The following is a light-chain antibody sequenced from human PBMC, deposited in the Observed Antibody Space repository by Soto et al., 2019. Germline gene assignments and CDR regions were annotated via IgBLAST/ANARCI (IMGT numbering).Light chain of an antibody. J-gene: IGLJ1*01. Sequence: QSALTQPPSASGSPGQSVTISCTGTSSDVGGYNYVSWYQQHPGKAPKLMIYEVSKRPSGVPDRFSGSKSGNTASLAVSGLQAEDEADYYYTSYAGSNNFFYVFGTGTKVTVL. V-gene: IGLV2-8*01. CDR3: TSYAGSNNFFYV. CDR1: SSDVGGYNY. CDR2: EVS.